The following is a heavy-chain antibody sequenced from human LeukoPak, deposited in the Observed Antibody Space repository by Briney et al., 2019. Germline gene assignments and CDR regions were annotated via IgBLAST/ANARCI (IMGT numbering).Heavy chain of an antibody. CDR1: GFTFDDYA. D-gene: IGHD3-22*01. V-gene: IGHV3-43*02. Sequence: GGSLRLSCAASGFTFDDYAMHWVRQAPGKGLEWVSLISGDGGSTYYADSVKGRFTTSRANSKNYLYLQMNSLRTEDTALYYCAKDSRYSYYYDSSGLPAAWGQGTLVTVSS. J-gene: IGHJ5*02. CDR2: ISGDGGST. CDR3: AKDSRYSYYYDSSGLPAA.